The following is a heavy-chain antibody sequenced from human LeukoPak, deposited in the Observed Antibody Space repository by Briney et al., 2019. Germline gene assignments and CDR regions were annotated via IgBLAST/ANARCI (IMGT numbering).Heavy chain of an antibody. J-gene: IGHJ4*02. CDR1: GFIFSSYF. D-gene: IGHD3-9*01. CDR2: ISYDGNNK. V-gene: IGHV3-30*04. Sequence: PGRSLRLSCAASGFIFSSYFMHWVRQAPGKGLEGVAVISYDGNNKYYADSVKGRFTISRDNSKNTLYLQMNSLRAEDTAVYYCAREWDLTGYYFDYWGQGTLVTVSS. CDR3: AREWDLTGYYFDY.